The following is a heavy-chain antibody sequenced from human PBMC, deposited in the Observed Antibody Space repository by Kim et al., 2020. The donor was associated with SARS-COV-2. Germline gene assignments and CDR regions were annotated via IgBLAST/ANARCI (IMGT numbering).Heavy chain of an antibody. V-gene: IGHV3-7*03. D-gene: IGHD6-19*01. CDR3: AAYTDGWYSNY. Sequence: GGSLRLSCAASGFTFSNNWMTWIRQVPGKGLEWVANIKQDGREKNYVDSVKGRFTISRDNAKNSLYLQMNSLRAKDTAVYYCAAYTDGWYSNYWGQGTLV. J-gene: IGHJ4*01. CDR2: IKQDGREK. CDR1: GFTFSNNW.